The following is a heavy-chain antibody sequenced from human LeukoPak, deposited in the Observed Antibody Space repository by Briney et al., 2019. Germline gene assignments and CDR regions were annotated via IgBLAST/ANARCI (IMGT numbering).Heavy chain of an antibody. CDR1: GGSISSSSYY. D-gene: IGHD2-15*01. CDR2: IYTSGST. J-gene: IGHJ6*03. V-gene: IGHV4-61*02. Sequence: SETLSLTCTVSGGSISSSSYYWSWIRQPAGKGLEWIGRIYTSGSTNYNPSLKSRVTISVDTSKNQFSLKLSSVTAADTAVYYCARGGYPFYYMDVWGKGTTVTVSS. CDR3: ARGGYPFYYMDV.